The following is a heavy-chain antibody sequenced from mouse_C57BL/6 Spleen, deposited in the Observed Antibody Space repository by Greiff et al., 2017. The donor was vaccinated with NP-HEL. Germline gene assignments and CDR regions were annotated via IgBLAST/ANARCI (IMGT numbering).Heavy chain of an antibody. CDR2: IYPGSGNT. D-gene: IGHD1-1*01. V-gene: IGHV1-66*01. J-gene: IGHJ4*01. Sequence: QVQLQQSGPELVKPGASVKISCKASGYSFTSYYIHWVKQRPGQGLEWIGWIYPGSGNTKYNEKFKGKATLTADTSSSTAYMQLSSLTSEDSAVYYCARARGDYGSSYDYAMDYWGQGTSVTVSS. CDR1: GYSFTSYY. CDR3: ARARGDYGSSYDYAMDY.